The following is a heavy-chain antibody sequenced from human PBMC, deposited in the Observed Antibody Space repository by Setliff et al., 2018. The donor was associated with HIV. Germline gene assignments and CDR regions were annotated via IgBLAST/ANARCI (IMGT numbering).Heavy chain of an antibody. J-gene: IGHJ4*02. CDR3: ATTRPISTGYPGFFDS. D-gene: IGHD3-9*01. Sequence: SETLSLTCTVSGGSVSTSTYYWGWIRQPPGKGLEYIGTLSYRGTTHYNPSLKSRIALSIDSSKNQFSLNLHFVTTTDSALYYCATTRPISTGYPGFFDSWGQGIVVTVSS. CDR1: GGSVSTSTYY. V-gene: IGHV4-39*01. CDR2: LSYRGTT.